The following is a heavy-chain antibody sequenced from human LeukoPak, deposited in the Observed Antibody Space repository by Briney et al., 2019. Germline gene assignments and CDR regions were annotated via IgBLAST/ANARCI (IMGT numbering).Heavy chain of an antibody. Sequence: PSETLSLTCTASGVSISSYYWSWIRQPPGKGLEWIGYIYYSGSTNYNPSLKSRVTISVDTSKNQFSLKLSSVTAADTAVYYCARVGNTNFFDYWGQGTLVTVSS. J-gene: IGHJ4*02. CDR3: ARVGNTNFFDY. CDR2: IYYSGST. D-gene: IGHD1-7*01. V-gene: IGHV4-59*01. CDR1: GVSISSYY.